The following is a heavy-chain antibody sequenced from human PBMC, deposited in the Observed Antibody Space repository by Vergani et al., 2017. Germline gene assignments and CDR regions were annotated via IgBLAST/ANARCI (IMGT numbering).Heavy chain of an antibody. CDR3: ASDTHSGQRADR. CDR1: GFTFSSYS. CDR2: IHYSENT. V-gene: IGHV4-59*01. D-gene: IGHD6-19*01. J-gene: IGHJ5*02. Sequence: VQLVESGGGLVKRGGSLRLSCAASGFTFSSYSMNGVRQAPGKGLEWIGSIHYSENTNYNPSLKTRVTISVDTSKNQFSLTLTSVTAADTAVYYCASDTHSGQRADRWVQGIPVTVTS.